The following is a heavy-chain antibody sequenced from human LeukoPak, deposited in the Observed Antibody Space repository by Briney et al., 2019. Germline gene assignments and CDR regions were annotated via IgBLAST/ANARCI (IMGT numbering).Heavy chain of an antibody. Sequence: ASVKVSCKASGYTFTSYYMHWVRQAPGQGLEWMGWINPNSGGTNYAQKFQGRVTMTRDTSISTAYMELSRLRSDDTAVYYCARVIYQRDAFDIWGQGTMVTVSS. J-gene: IGHJ3*02. CDR2: INPNSGGT. CDR3: ARVIYQRDAFDI. V-gene: IGHV1-2*02. D-gene: IGHD1-1*01. CDR1: GYTFTSYY.